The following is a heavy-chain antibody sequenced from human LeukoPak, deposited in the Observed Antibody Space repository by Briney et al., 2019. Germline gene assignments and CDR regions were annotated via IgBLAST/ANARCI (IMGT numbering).Heavy chain of an antibody. CDR3: AGGYYDSSGYYWFDP. V-gene: IGHV4-31*03. CDR1: GVSISSGGYY. Sequence: SETLSLTCTVSGVSISSGGYYWSWIRQHPGKGLEWIGYIYYSGSTYYNPSLKSRVTISVDTSKNQFSLKLSSVTAADTAVYYCAGGYYDSSGYYWFDPWGQGTLVTVSS. CDR2: IYYSGST. J-gene: IGHJ5*02. D-gene: IGHD3-22*01.